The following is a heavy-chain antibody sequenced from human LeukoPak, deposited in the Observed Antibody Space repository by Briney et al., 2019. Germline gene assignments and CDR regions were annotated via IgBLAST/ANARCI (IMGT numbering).Heavy chain of an antibody. CDR2: ISGSGGST. CDR1: GLTFSSYA. D-gene: IGHD3-22*01. J-gene: IGHJ5*02. CDR3: AKERDYYESRGYYNGGFDP. Sequence: PGGSLRLSCAASGLTFSSYAMSWVRQAPGKGLEWVSAISGSGGSTYYADSVKGRCTITRDNSKNTLNLQMNSLRAEDTAVYYCAKERDYYESRGYYNGGFDPWGQGTLVTVSS. V-gene: IGHV3-23*01.